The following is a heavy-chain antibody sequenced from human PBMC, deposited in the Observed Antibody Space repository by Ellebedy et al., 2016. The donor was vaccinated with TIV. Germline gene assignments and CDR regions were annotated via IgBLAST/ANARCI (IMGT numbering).Heavy chain of an antibody. Sequence: GESLKISCEVSGFILVTYAMSWVRQAPGKGLEWVSSIDGSGVNTYYADSVTGRFRLSRDDSKNALYLQMNSLRAEDTATYFCAKGAWRTYRTNWFNPWGQGTLVTVSP. CDR1: GFILVTYA. V-gene: IGHV3-23*01. D-gene: IGHD3-16*02. CDR3: AKGAWRTYRTNWFNP. J-gene: IGHJ5*02. CDR2: IDGSGVNT.